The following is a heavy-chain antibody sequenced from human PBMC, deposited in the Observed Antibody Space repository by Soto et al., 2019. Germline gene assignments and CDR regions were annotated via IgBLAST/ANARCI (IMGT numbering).Heavy chain of an antibody. V-gene: IGHV3-7*03. J-gene: IGHJ4*02. Sequence: GGSLRLSCEVSGFALSPYWMSWVRQAPGKGLEWVASINQDGSMKHYVDSVRGRFTISRDNAKNSLFLQMNSLSAEDTAVYYCARLTEAVTTFVYWGQGTTVTVYS. D-gene: IGHD1-1*01. CDR2: INQDGSMK. CDR1: GFALSPYW. CDR3: ARLTEAVTTFVY.